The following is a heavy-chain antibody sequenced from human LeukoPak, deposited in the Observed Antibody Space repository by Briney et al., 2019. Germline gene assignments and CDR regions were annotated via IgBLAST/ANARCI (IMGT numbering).Heavy chain of an antibody. D-gene: IGHD3-10*01. CDR1: GGSFSGYY. V-gene: IGHV4-34*01. J-gene: IGHJ5*02. Sequence: PSETLSLTCAVYGGSFSGYYWSWIRQPPGKGLEWIGEINHSGSTNYNPSLKSRVTISVDTSKNQFSLKLSSVTAADTAVYYCARRRILPVRGVISRFDPWGQGTLVTVSS. CDR2: INHSGST. CDR3: ARRRILPVRGVISRFDP.